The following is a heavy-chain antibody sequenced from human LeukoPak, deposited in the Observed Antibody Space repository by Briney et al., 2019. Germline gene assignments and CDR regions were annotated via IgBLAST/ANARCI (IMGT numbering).Heavy chain of an antibody. CDR2: ISYSGST. Sequence: SETLSLTCTVSTGSISSYYWSRIRQPPGKGLEWIGYISYSGSTNYNPSLKSRVTISVDTSKNQFSLKLSSVTAADTAVYYCARTYSRFYYYYMDVWGKGTTVTVSS. D-gene: IGHD6-6*01. V-gene: IGHV4-59*12. CDR1: TGSISSYY. CDR3: ARTYSRFYYYYMDV. J-gene: IGHJ6*03.